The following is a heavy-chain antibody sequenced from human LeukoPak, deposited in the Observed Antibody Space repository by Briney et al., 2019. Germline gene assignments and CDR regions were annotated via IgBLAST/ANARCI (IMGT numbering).Heavy chain of an antibody. D-gene: IGHD3-22*01. CDR1: GYTFTGYY. V-gene: IGHV1-2*02. CDR3: ARVKTMIIVVSLFDY. Sequence: ASVKVSCKASGYTFTGYYMHWVRQALGQGLEWMGWINPNSGGTNYAQQFQGRLTMTRDTSISTAYMELSRLRSDDTAVYYCARVKTMIIVVSLFDYWGQGTLVTVSS. J-gene: IGHJ4*02. CDR2: INPNSGGT.